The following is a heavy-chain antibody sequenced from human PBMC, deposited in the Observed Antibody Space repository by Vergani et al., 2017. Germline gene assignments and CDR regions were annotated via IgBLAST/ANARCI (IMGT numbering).Heavy chain of an antibody. J-gene: IGHJ3*02. CDR1: GYSFTSYW. CDR2: IYPGDSDT. Sequence: EVQLVQSGAEVKKPGESLKISCKGSGYSFTSYWIGWVRQMPGKGQEWMGIIYPGDSDTRYSPAFQGPVTISADKPISTAYLQWSRLKATDTAMYYCARMARVALDACDIWGQGTMVTVSS. V-gene: IGHV5-51*01. CDR3: ARMARVALDACDI. D-gene: IGHD5-24*01.